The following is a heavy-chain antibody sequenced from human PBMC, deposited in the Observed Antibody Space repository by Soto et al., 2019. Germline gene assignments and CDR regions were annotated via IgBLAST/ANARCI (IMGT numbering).Heavy chain of an antibody. CDR3: ARRGSGSYYDY. V-gene: IGHV3-23*01. J-gene: IGHJ4*02. CDR2: ISGSGDST. CDR1: GFTFSSYA. D-gene: IGHD1-26*01. Sequence: EVQLLDSGGGLVQPGGSLRLSCAASGFTFSSYAIRWVRQAPGKGLEWVSAISGSGDSTYYADSVKGRFTISRDNSKNTVYLQMNSLRGEDTAVYYGARRGSGSYYDYWGQGTLVTVSS.